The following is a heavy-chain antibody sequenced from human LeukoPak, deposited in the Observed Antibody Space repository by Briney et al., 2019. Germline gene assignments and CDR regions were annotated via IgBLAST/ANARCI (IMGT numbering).Heavy chain of an antibody. D-gene: IGHD1-1*01. Sequence: PSETLSLACTVSGGSISTYYWSWIRQPPGKGLEWIGYIYYSGSTNSNPSLKSRVTISVDTSKNQFSLRLSSVTAADTAVYYCARGGTLRNGMDVWGQGTTVTVSS. CDR3: ARGGTLRNGMDV. CDR1: GGSISTYY. CDR2: IYYSGST. J-gene: IGHJ6*02. V-gene: IGHV4-59*01.